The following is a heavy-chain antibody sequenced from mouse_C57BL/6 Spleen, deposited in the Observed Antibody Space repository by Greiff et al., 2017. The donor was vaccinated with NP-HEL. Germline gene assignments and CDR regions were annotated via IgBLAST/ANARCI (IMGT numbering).Heavy chain of an antibody. CDR1: GYTFTSYG. Sequence: QVQLQQSGAELARPGASVKLSCKASGYTFTSYGISWVKQRTGQGLEWIGEIYPRSGNTYYNEKFKGKATLTADKSSSTAYMELRILTSEDTAVYFCAREEIYGNYYFDYWGQGTTLTVSS. V-gene: IGHV1-81*01. D-gene: IGHD2-1*01. CDR2: IYPRSGNT. J-gene: IGHJ2*01. CDR3: AREEIYGNYYFDY.